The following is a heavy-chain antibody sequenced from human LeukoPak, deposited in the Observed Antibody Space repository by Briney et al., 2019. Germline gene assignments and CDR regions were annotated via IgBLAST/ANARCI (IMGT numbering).Heavy chain of an antibody. CDR2: TYTSGST. V-gene: IGHV4-61*02. Sequence: SQTLSLTCTVSGGSINRGTYYWRWIRQPAGKGLEWIGRTYTSGSTNYNPSLESRVTISVDTSKNQFSLKLSSVAAEDTAVYYCARGEKGSSSGSINYWGQGTLVTVSS. CDR3: ARGEKGSSSGSINY. J-gene: IGHJ4*02. D-gene: IGHD6-6*01. CDR1: GGSINRGTYY.